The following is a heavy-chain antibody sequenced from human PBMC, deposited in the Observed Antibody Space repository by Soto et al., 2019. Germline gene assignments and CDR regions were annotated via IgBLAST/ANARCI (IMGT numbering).Heavy chain of an antibody. J-gene: IGHJ4*02. CDR1: GFTFSSYA. D-gene: IGHD6-19*01. CDR2: ISGSGGST. CDR3: AKLKGYSSGWYRVERHTNDY. V-gene: IGHV3-23*01. Sequence: GGSLRLSCAASGFTFSSYAMSWVRQAPGKGLEWVSAISGSGGSTYYADSVKGRFTISRDNSKNTLYLQMNSLRAEDTAVYYCAKLKGYSSGWYRVERHTNDYWGQGTLVTVSS.